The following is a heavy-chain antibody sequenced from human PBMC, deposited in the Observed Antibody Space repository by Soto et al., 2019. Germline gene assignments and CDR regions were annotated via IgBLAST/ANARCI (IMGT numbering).Heavy chain of an antibody. J-gene: IGHJ4*02. D-gene: IGHD6-6*01. Sequence: SETLSLTCAVYGGSFSGYYWSWIRQPPGKGLEWIGEINHSGSTNYNPSLKSRVTISIDTSKNQFSLKLSSVTAADTAVYYCARGTAARTPPDNWGQGTLVTVSS. CDR1: GGSFSGYY. CDR3: ARGTAARTPPDN. V-gene: IGHV4-34*01. CDR2: INHSGST.